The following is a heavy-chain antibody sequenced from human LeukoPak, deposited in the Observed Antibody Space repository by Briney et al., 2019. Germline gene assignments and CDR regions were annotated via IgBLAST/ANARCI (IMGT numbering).Heavy chain of an antibody. V-gene: IGHV3-66*02. J-gene: IGHJ6*03. CDR2: IYSFGRT. Sequence: PGGSLRLSCAASAFTVSGNHMNWVRQAPGKGLEWVSVIYSFGRTHYADSVKGRFTISRDNSKNTLYLQMSSLRADDTAVYYCLPNGPNYFMDVWGQGTTVTVSS. CDR3: LPNGPNYFMDV. CDR1: AFTVSGNH. D-gene: IGHD1-1*01.